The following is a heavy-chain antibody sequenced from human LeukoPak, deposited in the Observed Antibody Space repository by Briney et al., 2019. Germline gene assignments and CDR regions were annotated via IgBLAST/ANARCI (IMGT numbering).Heavy chain of an antibody. CDR3: QGPVWDFDY. Sequence: GGSLRLSCAASGFTFSSYGMHWVRQAPGKGLEWVAFIRYDGGNKYYADSVKGRFTISRDNSKNTLYLQMNSLRAEDTAVYYCQGPVWDFDYWGQGTLVTVSS. V-gene: IGHV3-30*02. CDR2: IRYDGGNK. J-gene: IGHJ4*02. CDR1: GFTFSSYG. D-gene: IGHD3-16*01.